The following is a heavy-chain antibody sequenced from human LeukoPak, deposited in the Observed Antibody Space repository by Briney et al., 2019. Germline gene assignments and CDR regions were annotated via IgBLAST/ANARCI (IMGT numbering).Heavy chain of an antibody. CDR1: GGSFSGYY. CDR3: ARGRGSYFLYYFDY. J-gene: IGHJ4*02. CDR2: INHSGST. V-gene: IGHV4-34*01. D-gene: IGHD1-26*01. Sequence: PSETLSLTCAVYGGSFSGYYWSWIRQPPGKGLEWIGEINHSGSTNYNPSLKSRVTISVDTSKNQFSLKLSSVTAADTAVYYCARGRGSYFLYYFDYWGQGTLVSVCS.